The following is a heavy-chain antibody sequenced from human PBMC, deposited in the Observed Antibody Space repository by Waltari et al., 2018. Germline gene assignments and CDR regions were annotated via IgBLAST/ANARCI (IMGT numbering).Heavy chain of an antibody. J-gene: IGHJ4*02. V-gene: IGHV4-59*11. Sequence: QVQLQESGPGLVKPSETLSPTCTVPGGSISSHYWSWIRQPPGKGLEWIGYIYYSGSTNYNPSLKSRVTISVDTSKNQFSLKLSSVTAADTAVYYCARVRSDYYGSGSHVAGVDYWGQGTLVTVSS. CDR2: IYYSGST. CDR1: GGSISSHY. D-gene: IGHD3-10*01. CDR3: ARVRSDYYGSGSHVAGVDY.